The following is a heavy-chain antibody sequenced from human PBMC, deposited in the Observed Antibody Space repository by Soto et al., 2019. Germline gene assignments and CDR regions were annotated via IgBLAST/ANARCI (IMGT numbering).Heavy chain of an antibody. CDR2: INAYNGNT. D-gene: IGHD6-19*01. J-gene: IGHJ4*02. V-gene: IGHV1-18*01. CDR1: GYTFISYG. CDR3: ARDPVAGTYFDY. Sequence: QVQLVQSGAEVKKPGASVKVSCKASGYTFISYGISWVRQAPGQGLEGMGWINAYNGNTNYAQKLPGRVTMTRDTSTSTDYMALRSLRSDDTAVYYCARDPVAGTYFDYWGQGTLVTVSS.